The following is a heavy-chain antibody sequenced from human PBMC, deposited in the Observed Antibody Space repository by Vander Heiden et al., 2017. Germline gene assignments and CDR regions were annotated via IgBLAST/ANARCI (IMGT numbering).Heavy chain of an antibody. CDR1: GGTFSSYA. Sequence: QVQLVQSGAEVKKPGSSVKVSCKASGGTFSSYAISWVRQAPGQGLEWMGGIIPIFGTANYAQKFQGRVTITADESTSTAYMELSSLRSEDTAVYYCARDRQGEAQDYYYYGMDVWGQGTTVTVSS. CDR3: ARDRQGEAQDYYYYGMDV. CDR2: IIPIFGTA. J-gene: IGHJ6*02. D-gene: IGHD3-10*01. V-gene: IGHV1-69*01.